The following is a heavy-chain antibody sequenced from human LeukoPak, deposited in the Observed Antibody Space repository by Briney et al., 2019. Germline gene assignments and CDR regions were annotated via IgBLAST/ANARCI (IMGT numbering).Heavy chain of an antibody. V-gene: IGHV3-23*01. D-gene: IGHD3-22*01. CDR2: ISSSGGRT. J-gene: IGHJ4*02. CDR3: AKVDSSGYSEVLPY. CDR1: GFTFSTYG. Sequence: GGSLRLSCAASGFTFSTYGMSWVRQAPGKGLEWVSKISSSGGRTYYPDSVKGRFTISRDNSKNTLYLQMNSLRAEDTAVYYCAKVDSSGYSEVLPYWGQGTLVIVSS.